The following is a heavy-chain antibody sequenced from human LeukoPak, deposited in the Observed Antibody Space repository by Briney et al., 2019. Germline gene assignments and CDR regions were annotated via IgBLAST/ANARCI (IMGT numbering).Heavy chain of an antibody. Sequence: PGGSLRLSCVASGFTFSSNGMTWVRQAPGKGLEWVSAISGNGGNTYYADSVKGRFTISRDNSNNTLYLQMNSLRVEDTAVYYCAKDRAGFDYWGQGTLVTVSS. CDR1: GFTFSSNG. V-gene: IGHV3-23*01. CDR2: ISGNGGNT. CDR3: AKDRAGFDY. J-gene: IGHJ4*02.